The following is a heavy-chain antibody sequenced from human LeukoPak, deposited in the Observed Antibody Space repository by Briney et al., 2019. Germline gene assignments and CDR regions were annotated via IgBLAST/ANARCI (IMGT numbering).Heavy chain of an antibody. CDR1: GGSISSYF. J-gene: IGHJ4*02. Sequence: SETLSLTCTVSGGSISSYFWTWIRQPPGKGLEWIGDIYDSGSTTRYNPSLRSRVTISDTSKNQFSLNLSSVTAADTAVYYCARGVVASIGRVFEYWGQGILVTVSS. CDR3: ARGVVASIGRVFEY. D-gene: IGHD5-12*01. CDR2: IYDSGSTT. V-gene: IGHV4-59*01.